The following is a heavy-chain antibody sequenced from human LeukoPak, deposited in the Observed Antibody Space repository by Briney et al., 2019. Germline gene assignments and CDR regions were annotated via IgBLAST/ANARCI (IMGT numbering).Heavy chain of an antibody. J-gene: IGHJ6*03. V-gene: IGHV4-39*07. D-gene: IGHD3-10*01. Sequence: PSETLSLTCTVSGGSISSSSYYWGWIRQPPGKGLEWIGSIYYSGSTYYNPSLKSRVTISVDTSKNQFSLKLSSVTAADTAVYYCARVVTMVRGEPYYYYYMDVWGKGTTVTVSS. CDR1: GGSISSSSYY. CDR3: ARVVTMVRGEPYYYYYMDV. CDR2: IYYSGST.